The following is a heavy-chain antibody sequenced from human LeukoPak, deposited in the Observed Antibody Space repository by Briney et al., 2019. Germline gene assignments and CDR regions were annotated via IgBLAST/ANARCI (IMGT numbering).Heavy chain of an antibody. CDR2: ISYDGSNK. V-gene: IGHV3-30*18. CDR1: GFTFSSYG. Sequence: GRSLRLSCAASGFTFSSYGMHWVRQAPGKGLEWVAVISYDGSNKYYADSVKGRFTISRDNSKNTLYLQMNSLRAEDTAVYYCAKTDYGGNIDYWGQGTLVTVSS. J-gene: IGHJ4*02. D-gene: IGHD4-23*01. CDR3: AKTDYGGNIDY.